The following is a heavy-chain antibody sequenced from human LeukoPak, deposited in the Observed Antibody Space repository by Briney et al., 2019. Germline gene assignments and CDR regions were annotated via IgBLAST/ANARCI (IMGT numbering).Heavy chain of an antibody. V-gene: IGHV4-31*03. CDR1: GGSISSGGYY. J-gene: IGHJ4*02. CDR2: IYYSGST. Sequence: SQTLSLTCTVSGGSISSGGYYWSWIRQHPGKGLEWIGYIYYSGSTYYKPSLKSRVTISVDTSKNQFSLKLSSVTAADTAVYYCARGTTVTAVDYWGQGTLVTVSS. D-gene: IGHD4-17*01. CDR3: ARGTTVTAVDY.